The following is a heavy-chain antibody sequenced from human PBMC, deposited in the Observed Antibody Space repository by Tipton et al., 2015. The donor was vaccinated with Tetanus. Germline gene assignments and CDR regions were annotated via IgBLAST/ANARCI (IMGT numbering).Heavy chain of an antibody. V-gene: IGHV6-1*01. D-gene: IGHD6-19*01. CDR3: ARDQTVAGTNYYYYYGMDV. J-gene: IGHJ6*02. Sequence: GLVKPSQTLSLTCAISGDSVSSNSAAWNWIRQSPSRGLEWLGRTYYRSKWYNDYAVSVKSRITISPDTSKNRFSLQLNSVTPEDTAVYYCARDQTVAGTNYYYYYGMDVWGQGTTVTVSS. CDR2: TYYRSKWYN. CDR1: GDSVSSNSAA.